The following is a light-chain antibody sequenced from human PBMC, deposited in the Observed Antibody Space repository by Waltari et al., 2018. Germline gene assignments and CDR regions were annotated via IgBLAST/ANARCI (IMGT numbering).Light chain of an antibody. CDR2: KAS. J-gene: IGKJ1*01. Sequence: DIQATQSPSTHPASVGGRVSITCRASQSIVVWLAWYQQKPGKAPRLLIYKASYLESGVPSRFSGSGSGTEFTLTISSLQADDFATYYCLQYNSYPWTFGQGTTVEIK. CDR1: QSIVVW. V-gene: IGKV1-5*03. CDR3: LQYNSYPWT.